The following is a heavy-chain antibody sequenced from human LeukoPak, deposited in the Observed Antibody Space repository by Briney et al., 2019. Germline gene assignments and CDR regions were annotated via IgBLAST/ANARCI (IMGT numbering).Heavy chain of an antibody. CDR3: ARLSQTPDYYSNGGYYFLGY. CDR2: MNPNTGRT. CDR1: RYTFTSYD. V-gene: IGHV1-8*01. Sequence: ASVKVSCKTSRYTFTSYDINWVREAAGQGLEWMVWMNPNTGRTGFAQRFQGRLSMTRDTSISTAYMELSSLRSDDTAVYYCARLSQTPDYYSNGGYYFLGYWGQGTPVTVSS. J-gene: IGHJ4*02. D-gene: IGHD3-22*01.